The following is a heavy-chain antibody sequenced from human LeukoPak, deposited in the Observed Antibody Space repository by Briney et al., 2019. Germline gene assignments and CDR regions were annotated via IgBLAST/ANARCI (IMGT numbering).Heavy chain of an antibody. CDR2: IYYSGST. J-gene: IGHJ4*02. CDR3: ARGTGSAYFDY. Sequence: SETLSLTCPVSGGSISSYYWSWIRQPPGKGLEWIGYIYYSGSTNYNPSLKSRVTISVDTSKNQFSLKLSSVTAADTAVYNCARGTGSAYFDYWGQGTLVTVSS. V-gene: IGHV4-59*01. D-gene: IGHD1-1*01. CDR1: GGSISSYY.